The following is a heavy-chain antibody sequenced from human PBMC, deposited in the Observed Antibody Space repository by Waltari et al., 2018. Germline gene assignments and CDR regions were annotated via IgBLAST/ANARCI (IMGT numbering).Heavy chain of an antibody. J-gene: IGHJ4*02. CDR2: IYHSGST. D-gene: IGHD6-13*01. CDR1: GYSISSGYY. Sequence: QLQLQESGPGLVKPSETLALTCAVSGYSISSGYYLGWIRQPPGKGLEWIGSIYHSGSTYYNPSLKSRVTISVDTSKNQFSLKLSSVTTADTAVYYWARLEAAGLDYWGQGTLVTVSS. CDR3: ARLEAAGLDY. V-gene: IGHV4-38-2*01.